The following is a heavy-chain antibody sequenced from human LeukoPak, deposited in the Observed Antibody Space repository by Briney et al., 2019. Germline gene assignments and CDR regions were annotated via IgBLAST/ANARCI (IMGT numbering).Heavy chain of an antibody. J-gene: IGHJ3*02. CDR1: GFTFSSYW. Sequence: GGSLRLSCTASGFTFSSYWMSWVRQAPGKGLEWVANIKQDGSEKYYVDSVKGRFTISRDNAKNSLYLQMNSLRAEDTAVYYCARVGIAAAVGAFDIWGQGTMVTVPS. CDR2: IKQDGSEK. D-gene: IGHD6-13*01. CDR3: ARVGIAAAVGAFDI. V-gene: IGHV3-7*01.